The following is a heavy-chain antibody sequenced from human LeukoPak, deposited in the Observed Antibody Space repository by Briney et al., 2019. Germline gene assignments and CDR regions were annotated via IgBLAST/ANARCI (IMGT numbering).Heavy chain of an antibody. CDR3: ARTYGDYDYYYGMDV. CDR1: GFTFSSYA. D-gene: IGHD4-17*01. CDR2: IYSGGST. J-gene: IGHJ6*01. V-gene: IGHV3-66*01. Sequence: GGSLRLSCAASGFTFSSYAMSWVRQAPGKGLEWVSVIYSGGSTNSADSVKGRFSVSRDNSKNTLYLQMNSLRVEDTAVYYCARTYGDYDYYYGMDVWGQGTTVTVSS.